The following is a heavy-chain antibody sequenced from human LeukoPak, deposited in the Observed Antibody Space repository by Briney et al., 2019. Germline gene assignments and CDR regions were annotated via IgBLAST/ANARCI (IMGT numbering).Heavy chain of an antibody. V-gene: IGHV4-59*01. CDR1: GGSISSYY. Sequence: SETLSLTCTVSGGSISSYYWSWIRQPPGKGLEWIGYIYYSGSTNYNPSLKSQVTISVDTSKNQFSLKLSSVTAADTAVYYCARVPLLSITIFGVVKDYYYGMDVWGQGTTVTVSS. CDR2: IYYSGST. J-gene: IGHJ6*02. CDR3: ARVPLLSITIFGVVKDYYYGMDV. D-gene: IGHD3-3*01.